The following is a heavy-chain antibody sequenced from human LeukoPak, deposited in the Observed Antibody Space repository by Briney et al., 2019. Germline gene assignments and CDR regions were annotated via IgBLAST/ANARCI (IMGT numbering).Heavy chain of an antibody. CDR2: IGTAGDT. V-gene: IGHV3-13*04. CDR3: ARSPSAGGEFDY. Sequence: PGGSLRLSCADSGFTFSSYDMHWVRQATGKGLKCVSAIGTAGDTYYPGSVKGRFTISRENAKNSLYLQMNSLRAGDTAVYYCARSPSAGGEFDYWGQGTLVTVSS. CDR1: GFTFSSYD. J-gene: IGHJ4*02. D-gene: IGHD3-16*01.